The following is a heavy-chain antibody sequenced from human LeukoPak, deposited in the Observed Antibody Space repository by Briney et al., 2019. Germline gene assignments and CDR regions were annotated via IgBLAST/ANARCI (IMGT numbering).Heavy chain of an antibody. CDR2: FDPEDGET. V-gene: IGHV1-24*01. Sequence: ASLKGSCEVSVDTLTELSIHCVRRAPGNGGECMGGFDPEDGETIYAQKFQGGVTMTEDTSTDTAYMELSSLRSEDTAVYYCATGGWPIRNWGQGTLVTVSS. J-gene: IGHJ4*02. CDR3: ATGGWPIRN. D-gene: IGHD6-19*01. CDR1: VDTLTELS.